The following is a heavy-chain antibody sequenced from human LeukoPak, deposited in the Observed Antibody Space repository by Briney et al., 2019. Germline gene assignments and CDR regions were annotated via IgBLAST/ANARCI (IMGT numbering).Heavy chain of an antibody. D-gene: IGHD1-26*01. CDR3: AKDLGAGSGPYPFDY. V-gene: IGHV3-23*01. J-gene: IGHJ4*02. CDR1: GFTFSSYA. CDR2: ISTSGGSS. Sequence: GGSLRLSCAASGFTFSSYAMSWVRQAPGKGPEWVSAISTSGGSSYYADSVKARFTSSRDNSKNTLYLQMNSLRAEDTAVYYCAKDLGAGSGPYPFDYWGQGTLVSVSS.